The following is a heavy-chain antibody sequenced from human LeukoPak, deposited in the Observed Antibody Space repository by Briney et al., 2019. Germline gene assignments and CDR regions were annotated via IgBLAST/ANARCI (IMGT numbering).Heavy chain of an antibody. V-gene: IGHV3-23*01. CDR2: ISGSGGST. D-gene: IGHD6-19*01. J-gene: IGHJ4*02. CDR3: AKRGYSSGWYSYVGY. CDR1: GFTFSSYA. Sequence: GGSLRLSCAASGFTFSSYAMSWVRQAPGKGLEWVSAISGSGGSTYYADSVKGRFTISRDNSKNTLYLQMNSLRAEDTAVYYCAKRGYSSGWYSYVGYRGQGTLVTVSS.